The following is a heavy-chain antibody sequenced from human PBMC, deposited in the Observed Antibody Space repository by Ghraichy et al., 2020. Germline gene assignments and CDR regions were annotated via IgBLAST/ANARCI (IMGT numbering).Heavy chain of an antibody. CDR2: ISGSGGST. J-gene: IGHJ6*02. D-gene: IGHD2-2*01. Sequence: GGSLRLSCAASGFTFSSYAMSWVRQAPGKGLEWVSAISGSGGSTYYADSVKGRFTISRDNSKNTLYLQMNSLRAEDTAVYYCAKEEGYQLLGHQINYYYYGMDVWGQGTTVTVSS. CDR3: AKEEGYQLLGHQINYYYYGMDV. V-gene: IGHV3-23*01. CDR1: GFTFSSYA.